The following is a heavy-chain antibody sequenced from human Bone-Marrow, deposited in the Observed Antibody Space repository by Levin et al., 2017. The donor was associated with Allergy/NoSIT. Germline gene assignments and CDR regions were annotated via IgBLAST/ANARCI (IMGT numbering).Heavy chain of an antibody. V-gene: IGHV3-30*02. CDR3: ARIYDSSGYYSEVGAFDI. D-gene: IGHD3-22*01. Sequence: GGSLRLSCAASGFPFSSYGMHWVRQGPGKGLEWVASIWYDGSNKYYGDSVKGRFTISRDNSKNTLYLQINSLTAEDTAVYYCARIYDSSGYYSEVGAFDIWGQGTMVAVSS. CDR2: IWYDGSNK. J-gene: IGHJ3*02. CDR1: GFPFSSYG.